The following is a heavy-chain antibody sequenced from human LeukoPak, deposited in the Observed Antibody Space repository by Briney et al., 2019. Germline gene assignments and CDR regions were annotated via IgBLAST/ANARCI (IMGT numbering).Heavy chain of an antibody. J-gene: IGHJ4*02. CDR3: ANNGGVAVAGSFDN. V-gene: IGHV3-23*01. CDR2: VTASGAGT. Sequence: GGSLRLSCAASGFTFDSYAMTWVRQAPGKGLEWVSTVTASGAGTYFADSVKGRFTISRDNSRNTLYLQLNSLRAEDTAIYYCANNGGVAVAGSFDNWGQGTLVTVSS. CDR1: GFTFDSYA. D-gene: IGHD6-19*01.